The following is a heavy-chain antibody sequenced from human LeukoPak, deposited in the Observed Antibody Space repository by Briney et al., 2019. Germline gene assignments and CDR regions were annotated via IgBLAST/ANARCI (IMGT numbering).Heavy chain of an antibody. J-gene: IGHJ4*02. CDR1: GGSVTTGYY. D-gene: IGHD3-10*01. V-gene: IGHV4-39*01. CDR3: ARFYYGSGSYVSNFDY. Sequence: SETLSLTCTVSGGSVTTGYYWGWIRQPPGKALEWIGSFYYSGSTYYNPSLQSRVTISVDTSKTQFSLRLNSVTAADTAVYYCARFYYGSGSYVSNFDYWGQGTLATVSS. CDR2: FYYSGST.